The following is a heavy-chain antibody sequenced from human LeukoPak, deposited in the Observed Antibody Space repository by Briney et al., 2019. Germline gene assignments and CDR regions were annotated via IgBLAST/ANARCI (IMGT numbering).Heavy chain of an antibody. CDR2: ISSSSSYI. Sequence: GGSLRLSCAASGFTFSSYSMNWVRQAPGKGLEWVSSISSSSSYIYYADSVKGRFTISRDNAKNSLYLQMNSVRAEDTAVYYCARIRGSGSSGMDVWGQGTTVTVSS. D-gene: IGHD3-10*01. CDR3: ARIRGSGSSGMDV. CDR1: GFTFSSYS. J-gene: IGHJ6*02. V-gene: IGHV3-21*01.